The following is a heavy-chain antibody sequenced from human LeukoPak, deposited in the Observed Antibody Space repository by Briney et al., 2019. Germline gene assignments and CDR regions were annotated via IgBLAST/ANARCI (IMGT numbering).Heavy chain of an antibody. J-gene: IGHJ6*03. D-gene: IGHD3-22*01. CDR2: IYYSGST. V-gene: IGHV4-39*07. CDR1: GGSISSSSYY. Sequence: PSETLSLTCTVSGGSISSSSYYWGWIRQPPGKGLEWIGSIYYSGSTYYNPSLKSRVTISVDTSKNQFSLKLSSVTAADTAVYYCAREASGYYYVSYYYYMDVWGKGTTVTVSS. CDR3: AREASGYYYVSYYYYMDV.